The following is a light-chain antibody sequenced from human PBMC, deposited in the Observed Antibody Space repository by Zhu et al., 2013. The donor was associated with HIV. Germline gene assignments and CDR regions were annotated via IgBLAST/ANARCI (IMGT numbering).Light chain of an antibody. Sequence: QSALTQPASVSGSPGQSITISCTGTSSDVGTYDLVSWYQQHPGKAPKLMIYAVTKRPSGVSNRFSGSKSGNTASLTISGLQAEDEADYYCCSYAGDNTLYVFGLGTKVTVL. CDR2: AVT. J-gene: IGLJ1*01. CDR1: SSDVGTYDL. V-gene: IGLV2-23*02. CDR3: CSYAGDNTLYV.